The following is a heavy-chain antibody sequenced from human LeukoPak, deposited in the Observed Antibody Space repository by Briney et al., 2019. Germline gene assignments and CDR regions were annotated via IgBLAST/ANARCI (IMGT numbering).Heavy chain of an antibody. CDR1: GFAFNDFA. D-gene: IGHD1-1*01. CDR2: MDPSGSQK. CDR3: AIWTSGNY. Sequence: GGSLRLSCTTSGFAFNDFAMSWVRQPAGKGLEWVANMDPSGSQKRYVDSVKGRFTISKDNPGTSLYLEMYSLRAEDTAIYYCAIWTSGNYWGQGTPVTVSS. V-gene: IGHV3-7*01. J-gene: IGHJ4*02.